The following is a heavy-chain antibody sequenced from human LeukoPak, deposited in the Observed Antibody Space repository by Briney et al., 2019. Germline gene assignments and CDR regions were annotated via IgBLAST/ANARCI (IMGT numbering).Heavy chain of an antibody. CDR1: GFTFSSYA. CDR2: ISGSGGST. Sequence: GGSLRLSCAASGFTFSSYAMSWVRQAPGKGLEWVSAISGSGGSTYYADSVKGRFTISRDNAKNSLYLQMNSLRAEDTAVYYCARAGYPLYYYYMDVWGKGTTVTISS. J-gene: IGHJ6*03. V-gene: IGHV3-23*01. CDR3: ARAGYPLYYYYMDV. D-gene: IGHD5-18*01.